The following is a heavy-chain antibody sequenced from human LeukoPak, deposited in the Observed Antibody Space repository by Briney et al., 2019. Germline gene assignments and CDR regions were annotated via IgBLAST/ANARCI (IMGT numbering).Heavy chain of an antibody. D-gene: IGHD3-22*01. Sequence: GASVKVSCKASGYTFTSYGISWVRQAPGQGLEWMGWISAYNGNTNYAQKLQGRVTMTTDTSTSTAYMELRSLRSDDTAVYYCARDPSSGYYYRGSADYWGQRTLVTVSS. CDR2: ISAYNGNT. V-gene: IGHV1-18*01. CDR1: GYTFTSYG. CDR3: ARDPSSGYYYRGSADY. J-gene: IGHJ4*02.